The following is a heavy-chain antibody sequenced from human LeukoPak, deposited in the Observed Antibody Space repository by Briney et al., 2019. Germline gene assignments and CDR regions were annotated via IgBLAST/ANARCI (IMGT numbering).Heavy chain of an antibody. Sequence: ASVKVSCKASGYTFTSYDINWVRRGTGQGLEWMGWMNPNSGNTGYAQKFQGRVTITRNTSISTAYMELSSLRSEDTAVYYCARGSHITMIVVVIGSSPFDIWGQGTMVTVSS. CDR2: MNPNSGNT. V-gene: IGHV1-8*03. J-gene: IGHJ3*02. CDR3: ARGSHITMIVVVIGSSPFDI. CDR1: GYTFTSYD. D-gene: IGHD3-22*01.